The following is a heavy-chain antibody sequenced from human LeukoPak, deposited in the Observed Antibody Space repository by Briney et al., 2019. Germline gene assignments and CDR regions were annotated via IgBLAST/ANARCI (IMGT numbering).Heavy chain of an antibody. D-gene: IGHD5-12*01. CDR1: GGSISSGGYY. V-gene: IGHV4-31*03. CDR3: QTLSGSRSINAFDI. CDR2: IYYSGST. J-gene: IGHJ3*02. Sequence: MSSQTLSLTCTVSGGSISSGGYYWSWIRQHPGKGLEWIGYIYYSGSTYYNPSLKSRVTISVDTSKNQFSLKLSSVTAADTAVYYCQTLSGSRSINAFDIWGQGTMVTVSS.